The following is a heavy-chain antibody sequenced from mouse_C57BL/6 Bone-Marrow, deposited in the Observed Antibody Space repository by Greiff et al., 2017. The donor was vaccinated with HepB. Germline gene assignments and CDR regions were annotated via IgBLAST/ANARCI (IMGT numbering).Heavy chain of an antibody. J-gene: IGHJ4*01. D-gene: IGHD2-3*01. Sequence: LVESGAELARPGASVKLSCKASGYTFTSYGISWVKQRTGQGLEWIGEIYPRSGNTYYNEKFKGKATLTADKSSSTAYMELRSLTSEDSAVYFCANGYFPMDYWGQGTSVTVSS. V-gene: IGHV1-81*01. CDR2: IYPRSGNT. CDR1: GYTFTSYG. CDR3: ANGYFPMDY.